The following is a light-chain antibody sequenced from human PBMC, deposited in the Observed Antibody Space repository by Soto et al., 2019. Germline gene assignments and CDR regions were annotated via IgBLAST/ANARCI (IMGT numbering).Light chain of an antibody. J-gene: IGKJ5*01. Sequence: EIVLTQSPATLSLSPGERATLSCRATENLRTFLAWYQQKAGQAPRLLIYDASNRATGIPDRFSGSGSGTDFTLTISNLEPEDSAVYYCQQRSNWPKVTFGQGTRLEIK. CDR2: DAS. CDR1: ENLRTF. V-gene: IGKV3-11*01. CDR3: QQRSNWPKVT.